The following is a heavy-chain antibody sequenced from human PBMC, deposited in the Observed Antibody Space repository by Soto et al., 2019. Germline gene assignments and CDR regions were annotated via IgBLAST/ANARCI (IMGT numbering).Heavy chain of an antibody. Sequence: SETLSLTCAVYGGSFSGYYWSWIRQPPGKGLEWIGEINHSGSTNYNPSLKSRVTISVDTSKNQFSLKLSSVTAADTAVYYCARYYDSSGFDDASDIWGQGTMVT. CDR1: GGSFSGYY. CDR2: INHSGST. CDR3: ARYYDSSGFDDASDI. D-gene: IGHD3-22*01. V-gene: IGHV4-34*01. J-gene: IGHJ3*02.